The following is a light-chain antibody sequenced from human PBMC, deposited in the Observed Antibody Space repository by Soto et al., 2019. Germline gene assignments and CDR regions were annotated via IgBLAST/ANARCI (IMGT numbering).Light chain of an antibody. CDR1: QGISSY. Sequence: DIQLTQSPSFLSASVGDRVTITCRASQGISSYLAWYQQKPGKAPKLLIYAASTLQSGVPSRFSGSGSGTAFTLTISSLQPEDFATYYCQQLNSFGGGTKVEIK. V-gene: IGKV1-9*01. J-gene: IGKJ4*01. CDR3: QQLNS. CDR2: AAS.